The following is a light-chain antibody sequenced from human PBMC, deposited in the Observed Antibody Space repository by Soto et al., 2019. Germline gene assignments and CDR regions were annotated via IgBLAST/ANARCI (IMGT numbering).Light chain of an antibody. CDR2: DAS. J-gene: IGKJ1*01. CDR3: HQYNDWPPA. V-gene: IGKV3-15*01. CDR1: QSVSSN. Sequence: EIVMTQSPDTLSLSPGERATLSCRASQSVSSNVAWYQQKPGQAPRLLIYDASTRATGIPDRFSGSGSGTEFTLTISSLQSEDFAVFYCHQYNDWPPAFGQGPQLDIK.